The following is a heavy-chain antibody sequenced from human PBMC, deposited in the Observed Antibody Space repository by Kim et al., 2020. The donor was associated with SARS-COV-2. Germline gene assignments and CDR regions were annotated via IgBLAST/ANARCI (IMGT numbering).Heavy chain of an antibody. CDR2: ISSSSGYI. V-gene: IGHV3-21*01. CDR3: ARAPSSSSGSYYFDY. D-gene: IGHD3-22*01. CDR1: GFTFSSYS. Sequence: GGSLRLSCAASGFTFSSYSMNWVRQAPGKGLEWVSAISSSSGYIYYADSMKGRFTISRDNAKNSLYLQMNSLRAEDTAVYYCARAPSSSSGSYYFDYWGQGTLVTVSS. J-gene: IGHJ4*02.